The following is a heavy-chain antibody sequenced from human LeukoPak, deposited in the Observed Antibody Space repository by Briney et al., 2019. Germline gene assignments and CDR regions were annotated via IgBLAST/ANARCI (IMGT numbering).Heavy chain of an antibody. J-gene: IGHJ4*02. CDR1: GFTFSSYS. CDR2: ISSRSSTI. D-gene: IGHD4-17*01. CDR3: ARDLDYGDYGLFDY. Sequence: GGSLRLSCAASGFTFSSYSMNWVRQAPGKGLEWVSYISSRSSTIYYADSVKGRFTISRDSAKNSLYLQMNSLRAEDTAVYYCARDLDYGDYGLFDYWGQGTLVTVSS. V-gene: IGHV3-48*04.